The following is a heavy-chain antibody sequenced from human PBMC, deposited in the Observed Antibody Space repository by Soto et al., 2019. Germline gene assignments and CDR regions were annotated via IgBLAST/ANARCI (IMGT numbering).Heavy chain of an antibody. V-gene: IGHV3-30-3*01. CDR3: ARSYYGSGIMGY. D-gene: IGHD3-10*01. J-gene: IGHJ4*02. Sequence: QVQLVESGGGVVQPGRSLRLSCAASGFTFSSYAMHWVRQAPGTGLEWVAVISYDGSNKYYADSVKGRFTISRDNSKKTLYLQMNCLRAEDTAVYSCARSYYGSGIMGYWGQGTLVTVSS. CDR1: GFTFSSYA. CDR2: ISYDGSNK.